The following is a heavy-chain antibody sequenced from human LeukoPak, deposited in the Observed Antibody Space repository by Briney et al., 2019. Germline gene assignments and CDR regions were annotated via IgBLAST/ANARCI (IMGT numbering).Heavy chain of an antibody. CDR1: GYTFTGYY. V-gene: IGHV1-2*02. J-gene: IGHJ5*02. CDR3: ARATKVVSGQAAWFDP. CDR2: INSDSGGT. Sequence: ASVRVSCKASGYTFTGYYIYWVRQAPGQGLEWMGWINSDSGGTNSAQKFQGRVTMTRDTSISTANMELSSLTSDDTAVYYCARATKVVSGQAAWFDPWGQGTLVIVSS. D-gene: IGHD5/OR15-5a*01.